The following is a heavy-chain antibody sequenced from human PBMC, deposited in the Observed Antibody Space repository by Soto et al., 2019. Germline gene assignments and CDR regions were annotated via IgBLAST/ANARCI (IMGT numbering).Heavy chain of an antibody. CDR2: ISYDGSNK. CDR3: ARSTYSVSYWGYFDY. Sequence: QVQLVESGGGVVQPGRSLRLSCAASGFTFSSYGMHWVRQAPGKGLEWVAVISYDGSNKYYADSVKGRFTISRDNSKNTLYLKMNSLRYEDTAVYYGARSTYSVSYWGYFDYWGQGTLVTVSS. D-gene: IGHD1-26*01. CDR1: GFTFSSYG. V-gene: IGHV3-30*03. J-gene: IGHJ4*02.